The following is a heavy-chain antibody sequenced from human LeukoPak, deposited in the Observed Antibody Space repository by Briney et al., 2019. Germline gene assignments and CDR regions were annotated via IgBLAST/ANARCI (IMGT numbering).Heavy chain of an antibody. CDR3: AREGILAAGDY. J-gene: IGHJ4*02. CDR2: IKKDGSEK. CDR1: GFTLIDFW. V-gene: IGHV3-7*01. D-gene: IGHD6-13*01. Sequence: GGSLRPSCSVSGFTLIDFWVGWGRPAPGRGVGWVANIKKDGSEKYYVDSVKGRFTISRDNTKKSLYLQMNSLRVEDTAIYYCAREGILAAGDYWGQGTLVTVSP.